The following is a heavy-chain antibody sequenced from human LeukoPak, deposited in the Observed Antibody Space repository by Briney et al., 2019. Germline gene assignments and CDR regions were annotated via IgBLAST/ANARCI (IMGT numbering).Heavy chain of an antibody. CDR2: ISSSGSPT. CDR1: GFTFSDYY. J-gene: IGHJ4*02. D-gene: IGHD3-10*01. CDR3: ARESPGGAYFDY. Sequence: GGSLRLSCAASGFTFSDYYMTWIRQAPGKVLEWVSYISSSGSPTYYADSVKGRFTISRDNAKNSLYVQMNSLRAEDTAVYYCARESPGGAYFDYWGQGTLVTVSS. V-gene: IGHV3-11*04.